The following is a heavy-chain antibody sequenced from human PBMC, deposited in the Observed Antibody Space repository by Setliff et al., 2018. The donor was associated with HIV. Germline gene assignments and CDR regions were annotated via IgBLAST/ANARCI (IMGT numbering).Heavy chain of an antibody. D-gene: IGHD6-13*01. CDR3: ASSWSRVPYYGMDV. V-gene: IGHV1-69*05. Sequence: GASVKVSCKASGDTFNNCAVTWVRQAPGQGLEWMGGSIPLFGTTNYAQKFQGRVTLTTDESTSTAYMELSSLRSDDTAVYYCASSWSRVPYYGMDVWGQGTTVTVS. J-gene: IGHJ6*02. CDR1: GDTFNNCA. CDR2: SIPLFGTT.